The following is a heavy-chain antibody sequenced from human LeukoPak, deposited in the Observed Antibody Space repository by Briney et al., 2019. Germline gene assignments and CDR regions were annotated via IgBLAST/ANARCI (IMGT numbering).Heavy chain of an antibody. D-gene: IGHD6-6*01. Sequence: ASVKVSCKASGYTFTSYDINWVRQATGQGLEWMGWMNPNSGNTGYAQKFQGRVTMTRNTSISTAYMELSSLRSEDTAVYYCARGLYSSSSTLIYYYYYMDGWGKGNTVTVSS. CDR3: ARGLYSSSSTLIYYYYYMDG. CDR2: MNPNSGNT. J-gene: IGHJ6*03. CDR1: GYTFTSYD. V-gene: IGHV1-8*01.